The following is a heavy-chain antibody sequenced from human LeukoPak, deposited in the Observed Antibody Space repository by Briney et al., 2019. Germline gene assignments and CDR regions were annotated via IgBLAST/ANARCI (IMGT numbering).Heavy chain of an antibody. D-gene: IGHD6-13*01. CDR3: ARAGRTRIAAAGFDP. J-gene: IGHJ5*02. CDR2: IYHSGST. CDR1: GGSISSGGYS. V-gene: IGHV4-30-2*01. Sequence: SETLSLTCAVSGGSISSGGYSWNWIRQPPGKGLEWIGYIYHSGSTYYNPSLKSRVTISVDRSKNQFSLKLSSVTAADTAVYYCARAGRTRIAAAGFDPWGQGTLVTVSS.